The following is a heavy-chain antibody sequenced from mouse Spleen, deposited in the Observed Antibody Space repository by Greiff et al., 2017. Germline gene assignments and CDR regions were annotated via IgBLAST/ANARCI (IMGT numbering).Heavy chain of an antibody. CDR1: GYTFTSYW. Sequence: QVQLKQPGAELVRPGSSVKLSCKASGYTFTSYWMDWVKQRPGQGLEWIGNIYPSDSETHYNQKFKDKATLTVVKSSSTAYMQLSSLTSEDSAVYYCARRYYYGSYWYFDVWGAGTTVTVSS. D-gene: IGHD1-1*01. J-gene: IGHJ1*01. CDR3: ARRYYYGSYWYFDV. V-gene: IGHV1-61*01. CDR2: IYPSDSET.